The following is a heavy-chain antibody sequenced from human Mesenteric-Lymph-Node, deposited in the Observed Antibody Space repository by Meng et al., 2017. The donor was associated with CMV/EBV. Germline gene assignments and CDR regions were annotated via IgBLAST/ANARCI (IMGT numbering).Heavy chain of an antibody. CDR3: TRGRGWTTTSSHSSYYFDY. CDR2: MNAQTGNT. D-gene: IGHD3/OR15-3a*01. CDR1: FMTDD. Sequence: FMTDDINWVRQASGQGPEWMGWMNAQTGNTGYEQKFQGRVIMTRDTSINTALMELSSLRSEDTAVYYCTRGRGWTTTSSHSSYYFDYWGQGALVPSPQ. J-gene: IGHJ4*02. V-gene: IGHV1-8*01.